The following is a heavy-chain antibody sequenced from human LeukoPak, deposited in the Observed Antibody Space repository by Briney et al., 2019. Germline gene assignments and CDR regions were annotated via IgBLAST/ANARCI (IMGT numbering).Heavy chain of an antibody. CDR3: AKDAVSGYSYGYDY. CDR2: ISGSGGST. D-gene: IGHD5-18*01. Sequence: GSLRLSCAASGFTFSSYAMSWVRQAPGKGLEWVSAISGSGGSTYYADSVKGRFTISRDNCKNTLYLQMNSLRAEDTAVYYCAKDAVSGYSYGYDYWGQGTLVTVSS. J-gene: IGHJ4*02. CDR1: GFTFSSYA. V-gene: IGHV3-23*01.